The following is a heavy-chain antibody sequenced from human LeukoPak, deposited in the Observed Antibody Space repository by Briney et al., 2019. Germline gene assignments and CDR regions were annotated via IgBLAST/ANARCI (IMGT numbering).Heavy chain of an antibody. Sequence: ASVKVSCKASGYTFTGYYMHWVRQAPGQGLEWMGWISAYNGNTNYAQKLQGRVTMTTDTSTSTAYMELRSLRSDDTAVYYCARDSSWSPGPYYFDYWGQGTLVTVSS. D-gene: IGHD6-13*01. CDR1: GYTFTGYY. CDR3: ARDSSWSPGPYYFDY. CDR2: ISAYNGNT. J-gene: IGHJ4*02. V-gene: IGHV1-18*04.